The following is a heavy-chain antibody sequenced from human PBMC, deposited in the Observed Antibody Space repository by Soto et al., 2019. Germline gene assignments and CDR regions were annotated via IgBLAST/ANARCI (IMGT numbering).Heavy chain of an antibody. Sequence: EVQLVESGGGLVKPGGSLRLSCAASGFTFSSYSMNWVRQAPGKGLEWVSSISSSSSYIYYADSVKGRFTISRDNAKNSLYLQMNSLRAEDTAVYYSARDGYCSGGSCQLDYWGQGTLVTVSS. V-gene: IGHV3-21*01. J-gene: IGHJ4*02. CDR3: ARDGYCSGGSCQLDY. CDR2: ISSSSSYI. D-gene: IGHD2-15*01. CDR1: GFTFSSYS.